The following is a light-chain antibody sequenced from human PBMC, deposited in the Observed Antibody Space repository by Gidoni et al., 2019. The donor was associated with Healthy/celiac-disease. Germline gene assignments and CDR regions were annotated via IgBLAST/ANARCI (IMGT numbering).Light chain of an antibody. V-gene: IGKV3-11*01. CDR2: DAS. Sequence: EIELTQHPDTLSVSPGDRATLSCRASQSVSSYLAWYQQKPGQAPRLLIYDASNRATGIPARFSGSGSGTDFTLTISILEPEDFAVYYCQQRSNWPPITFXQXTRLEIK. J-gene: IGKJ5*01. CDR1: QSVSSY. CDR3: QQRSNWPPIT.